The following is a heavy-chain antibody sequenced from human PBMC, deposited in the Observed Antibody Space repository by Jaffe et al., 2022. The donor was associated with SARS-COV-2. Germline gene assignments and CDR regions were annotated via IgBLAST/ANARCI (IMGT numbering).Heavy chain of an antibody. CDR1: GFTFSNCA. V-gene: IGHV3-23*01. Sequence: EVRLLESGGGLVQPGGSLRLSCAASGFTFSNCAMSWVRQAPGRGLEWVSAISGSGSTTYYAASVKGRFTISRDNSKNTLYLQMNSLRAEDTAVYYCAKDSGYDYVWGSYRYEYWGQGTLVTVSS. CDR3: AKDSGYDYVWGSYRYEY. J-gene: IGHJ4*02. CDR2: ISGSGSTT. D-gene: IGHD3-16*02.